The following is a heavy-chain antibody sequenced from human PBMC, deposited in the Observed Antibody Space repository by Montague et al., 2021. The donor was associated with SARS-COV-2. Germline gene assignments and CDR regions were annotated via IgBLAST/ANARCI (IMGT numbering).Heavy chain of an antibody. D-gene: IGHD6-13*01. J-gene: IGHJ4*02. CDR1: GGSISSYY. V-gene: IGHV4-59*01. CDR3: ARDTEGYISSWYHDY. Sequence: SETLSLTCTVSGGSISSYYWSWIRQPPGNGLEWIGYIYYSGSTNYNPSLKSRVTISVDTSKNQFSLKLSSVTAADTAVYYCARDTEGYISSWYHDYWGQGTLVTVSS. CDR2: IYYSGST.